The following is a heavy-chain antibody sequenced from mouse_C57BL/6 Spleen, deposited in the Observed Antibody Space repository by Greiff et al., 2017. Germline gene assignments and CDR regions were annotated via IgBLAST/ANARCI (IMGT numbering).Heavy chain of an antibody. CDR3: APRYGKDAMDY. CDR2: IYPGDGDT. J-gene: IGHJ4*01. D-gene: IGHD2-1*01. V-gene: IGHV1-80*01. Sequence: QVHVKQSGAELVKPGASVKISCKASGYAFSSYWMNWVKQRPGKGLAWIGQIYPGDGDTNYNGKFKGKATLTADKSSSTAYMQLSSLTSEDSAVYFCAPRYGKDAMDYWGQGTSVTVSS. CDR1: GYAFSSYW.